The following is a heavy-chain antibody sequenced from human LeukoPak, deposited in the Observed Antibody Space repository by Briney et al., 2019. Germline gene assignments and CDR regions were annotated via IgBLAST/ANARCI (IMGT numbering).Heavy chain of an antibody. Sequence: PSQTLSLTCTVSGGSITSGSDYWSWIRQPAGKGLEWIGRINTSGSTNYNPSLQSRVTISVDTSKNQFSLNLSSVTAADTAVYYCARGVYSYGYERRPFYFDYWGQGTLVTVSS. CDR1: GGSITSGSDY. D-gene: IGHD5-18*01. CDR3: ARGVYSYGYERRPFYFDY. V-gene: IGHV4-61*02. CDR2: INTSGST. J-gene: IGHJ4*02.